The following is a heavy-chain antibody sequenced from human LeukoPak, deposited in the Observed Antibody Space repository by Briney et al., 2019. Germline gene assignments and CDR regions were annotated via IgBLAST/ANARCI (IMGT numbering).Heavy chain of an antibody. J-gene: IGHJ6*02. D-gene: IGHD2-15*01. CDR3: ATVVVVAATNYYYATDV. Sequence: SETLSLTCTVSGGSIRSDDYYWSWIRQPPGKGLEWIGYIFYTGNTHYNPSLQSRVTFSVDTSKNQFPLKLSSVTAADTAVYFCATVVVVAATNYYYATDVWGQGTTVTVSS. V-gene: IGHV4-30-4*01. CDR1: GGSIRSDDYY. CDR2: IFYTGNT.